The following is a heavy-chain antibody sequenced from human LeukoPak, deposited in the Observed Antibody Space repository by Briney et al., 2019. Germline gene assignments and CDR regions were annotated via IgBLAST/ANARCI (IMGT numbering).Heavy chain of an antibody. V-gene: IGHV1-46*01. D-gene: IGHD1-26*01. CDR3: ARHIVGATPYYYGMDV. CDR2: INPSGGST. CDR1: GYTFTSYY. J-gene: IGHJ6*02. Sequence: ASVKVSCKASGYTFTSYYMHWVRQAPGQGLGWMGIINPSGGSTSYAQKFQGRVTMTRDTSTSTVYMELSSLRSEDTAVYYCARHIVGATPYYYGMDVWGQGTTVTVSS.